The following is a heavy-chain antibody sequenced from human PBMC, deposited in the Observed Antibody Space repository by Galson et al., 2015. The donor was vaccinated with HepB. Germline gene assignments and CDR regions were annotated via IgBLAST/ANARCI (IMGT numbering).Heavy chain of an antibody. CDR1: GFTFSDFY. J-gene: IGHJ4*02. Sequence: SLRLSCAGSGFTFSDFYMDWVRQAPGKGLEWVGRIRNKINRYSTDYAGSVKGRFTISRDDSKNSVYLQMNGLETEDTAVYYCSGAPYARGWYPDYWGQGTLVTVSS. CDR3: SGAPYARGWYPDY. CDR2: IRNKINRYST. D-gene: IGHD6-19*01. V-gene: IGHV3-72*01.